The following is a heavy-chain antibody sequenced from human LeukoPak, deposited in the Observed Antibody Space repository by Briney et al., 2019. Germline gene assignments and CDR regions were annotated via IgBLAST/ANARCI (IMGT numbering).Heavy chain of an antibody. J-gene: IGHJ4*02. V-gene: IGHV1-2*05. CDR1: GYTFTGYY. CDR3: ARGNSYGQVDFDY. D-gene: IGHD5-18*01. Sequence: ASVKVSCKASGYTFTGYYMHWVRQAPGQGLEWMGRINPNSGGTNYAQKFQGRVTMTRDTSISTAYMELSRLRSDDTVVYYCARGNSYGQVDFDYWGQGTLVTVSS. CDR2: INPNSGGT.